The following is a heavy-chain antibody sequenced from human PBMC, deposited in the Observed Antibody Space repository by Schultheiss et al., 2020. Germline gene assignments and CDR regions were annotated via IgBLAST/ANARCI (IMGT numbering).Heavy chain of an antibody. Sequence: GESLKISCAASGFTVSSNYMSWVRQTPGKGPEWVSLIFSSGSTTYAGSVKGRFTISRDNSKNTLYLQMNSLRAEDTAVYYCAKDLDGIAVAGKYFQHWGQGTLVTVSS. CDR1: GFTVSSNY. CDR2: IFSSGST. V-gene: IGHV3-53*01. J-gene: IGHJ1*01. D-gene: IGHD6-19*01. CDR3: AKDLDGIAVAGKYFQH.